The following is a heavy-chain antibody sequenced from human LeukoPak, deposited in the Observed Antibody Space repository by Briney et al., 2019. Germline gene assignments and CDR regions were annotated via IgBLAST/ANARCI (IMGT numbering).Heavy chain of an antibody. D-gene: IGHD2-2*01. CDR3: AKDHPGWEYCSSTSCPHWGCDY. J-gene: IGHJ4*02. Sequence: PGGSLRLSCAASGFTFNSYGMSWVRQAPGKGLEWVGRIKSKTDGGTTDYAAPVKGRFTISRDDSKNTLYLQMNSLRAEDTAVYYCAKDHPGWEYCSSTSCPHWGCDYWGQGTLVTVSS. CDR1: GFTFNSYG. V-gene: IGHV3-15*01. CDR2: IKSKTDGGTT.